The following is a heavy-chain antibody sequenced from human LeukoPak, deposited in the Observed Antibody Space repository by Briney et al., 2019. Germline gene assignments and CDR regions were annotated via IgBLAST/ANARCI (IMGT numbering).Heavy chain of an antibody. CDR2: IYGGVGT. D-gene: IGHD2-15*01. CDR1: VFTVSSNY. CDR3: ARGQRNGGIDY. Sequence: GGSLRLSCAASVFTVSSNYMSWVRQAPGKGLEWVSVIYGGVGTYYADSVQGRFTISRDNSKNTLYLQMNSLRAEDTAVYYCARGQRNGGIDYWGQGTLVTVSS. J-gene: IGHJ4*02. V-gene: IGHV3-53*01.